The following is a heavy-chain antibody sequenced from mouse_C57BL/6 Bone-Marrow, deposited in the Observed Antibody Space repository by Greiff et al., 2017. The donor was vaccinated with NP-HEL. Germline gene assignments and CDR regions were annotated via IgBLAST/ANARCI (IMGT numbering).Heavy chain of an antibody. Sequence: EVQLQQSGPELVKPGASVKISCKASGYSFTGYYMNWVKQSPEKSLEWIGEINPSTGGTTYNQKFKAKATLTVDKSSSTAYMHLKSLTSYDSAVYYCARYDGYYVYAMDYWGQGTSVTVSS. CDR2: INPSTGGT. V-gene: IGHV1-42*01. CDR3: ARYDGYYVYAMDY. J-gene: IGHJ4*01. D-gene: IGHD2-3*01. CDR1: GYSFTGYY.